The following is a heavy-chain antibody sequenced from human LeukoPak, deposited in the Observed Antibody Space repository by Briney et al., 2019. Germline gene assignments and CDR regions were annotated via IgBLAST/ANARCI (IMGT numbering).Heavy chain of an antibody. D-gene: IGHD1-26*01. Sequence: GGSLRLSCAASGFTFSSYSMNWVRQAPGKGLEWVSSISSSSSYIYYADSVKGRFTISRDNAKNSLYLQMNSLRAEDTAVYYCAREEHWELLSYYYGMDVWGQGTTVTVSS. CDR3: AREEHWELLSYYYGMDV. V-gene: IGHV3-21*01. CDR1: GFTFSSYS. J-gene: IGHJ6*02. CDR2: ISSSSSYI.